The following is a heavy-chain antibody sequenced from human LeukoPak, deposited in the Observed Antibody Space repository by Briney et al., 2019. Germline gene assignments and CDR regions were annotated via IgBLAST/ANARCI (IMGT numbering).Heavy chain of an antibody. CDR1: GLRFSGQY. CDR3: ATLHFYAMGV. CDR2: ISGSGTDT. J-gene: IGHJ6*01. Sequence: GGSLRLSCAASGLRFSGQYIIWIRQAPGKGLEWVASISGSGTDTFYADSVKGRFFISKDNTRDSLSLQMNSLSAEDTVMYYCATLHFYAMGVWGQGTTVTVSS. V-gene: IGHV3-11*01.